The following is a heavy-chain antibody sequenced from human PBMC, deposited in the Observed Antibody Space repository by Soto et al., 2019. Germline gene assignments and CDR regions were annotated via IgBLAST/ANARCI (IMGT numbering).Heavy chain of an antibody. CDR1: GGSFSGYY. CDR2: INHSGST. CDR3: ASLAARHPNYYYYYGTDV. V-gene: IGHV4-34*01. D-gene: IGHD6-6*01. Sequence: SETLSLTCAVYGGSFSGYYWSWIRQPPGKGLEWIGEINHSGSTNYNPSLKSRVTISVDTSKNQFSLKLSSVTAADTAVYYCASLAARHPNYYYYYGTDVWGQGTTVTVSS. J-gene: IGHJ6*02.